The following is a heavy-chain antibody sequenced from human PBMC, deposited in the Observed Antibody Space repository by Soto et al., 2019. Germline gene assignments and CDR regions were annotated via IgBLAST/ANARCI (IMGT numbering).Heavy chain of an antibody. Sequence: SETLSLTCSVSGDSVTSVSDYWSWVRHPPGKGLEWIGYIYYSGSADYNPSLGSRVTISIDTSKNQFSLKLTSVTAADTAVYYCARGVGFGYYYYHMDLWGQGTTVTVSS. V-gene: IGHV4-61*01. J-gene: IGHJ6*02. CDR2: IYYSGSA. D-gene: IGHD3-10*01. CDR1: GDSVTSVSDY. CDR3: ARGVGFGYYYYHMDL.